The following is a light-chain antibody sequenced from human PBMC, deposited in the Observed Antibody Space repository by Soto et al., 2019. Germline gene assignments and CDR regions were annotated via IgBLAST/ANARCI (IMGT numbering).Light chain of an antibody. V-gene: IGKV1-33*01. Sequence: DIQMTQSASSLSASVGYRVTITCQASQDVSNYLNWYQQKLGKAPKLLIYDASNLETGVPSRLSGSGSGTYFSFTISSPQPEDFATYYCQQYSNLITFGQGTRLEIK. CDR3: QQYSNLIT. CDR2: DAS. J-gene: IGKJ5*01. CDR1: QDVSNY.